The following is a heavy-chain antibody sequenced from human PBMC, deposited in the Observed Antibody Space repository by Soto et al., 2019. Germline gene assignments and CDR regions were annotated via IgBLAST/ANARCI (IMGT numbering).Heavy chain of an antibody. Sequence: GASVKVSCKASGYTFTIYAMHWVRQAPGQRLEWMGWINAGNGNTKYSQKFQGRVTMTTDTSTSTAYMELRSLRSDDTAVYYCARHFFWGGCGEPTGLDPWGKGPLVTVTS. CDR2: INAGNGNT. J-gene: IGHJ5*02. CDR1: GYTFTIYA. V-gene: IGHV1-3*01. CDR3: ARHFFWGGCGEPTGLDP. D-gene: IGHD3-10*01.